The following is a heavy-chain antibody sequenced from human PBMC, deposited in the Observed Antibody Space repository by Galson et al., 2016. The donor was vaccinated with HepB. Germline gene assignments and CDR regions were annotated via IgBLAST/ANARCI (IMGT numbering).Heavy chain of an antibody. Sequence: ETLSLTCTVSGGSIIGHYWSWIRQPPGKGLEWIGYISYTGTTNYNPSLKSRVTVSLDTPKNQFSMKLSSVTAVDTALYYCARGVSGFGYWGQGTLVTVSS. CDR1: GGSIIGHY. CDR2: ISYTGTT. V-gene: IGHV4-59*11. J-gene: IGHJ4*02. D-gene: IGHD6-19*01. CDR3: ARGVSGFGY.